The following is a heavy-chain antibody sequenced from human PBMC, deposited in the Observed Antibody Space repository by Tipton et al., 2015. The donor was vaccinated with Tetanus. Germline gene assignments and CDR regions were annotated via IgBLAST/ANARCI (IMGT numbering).Heavy chain of an antibody. Sequence: TLSLTCTVSGGSVSSSGYFWGWIRQSPGKGLEWIGSINSGGTTYHNPSLKGRLTISVDTSKNQFSLRLTSVTAADTAVYYCARLREIVSRSGWAFDYWGQGILVTVAS. CDR3: ARLREIVSRSGWAFDY. J-gene: IGHJ4*02. CDR2: INSGGTT. D-gene: IGHD5/OR15-5a*01. V-gene: IGHV4-39*01. CDR1: GGSVSSSGYF.